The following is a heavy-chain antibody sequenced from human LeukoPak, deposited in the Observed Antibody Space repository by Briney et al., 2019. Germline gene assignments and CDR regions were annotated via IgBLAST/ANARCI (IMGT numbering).Heavy chain of an antibody. CDR2: INPKSGVT. D-gene: IGHD6-13*01. CDR3: TRQLVGTWYFDY. J-gene: IGHJ4*02. V-gene: IGHV1-2*07. CDR1: AFTDYY. Sequence: GSSVKVSCRAFAFTDYYLYWVRQAPGQGLEWMGWINPKSGVTTYADKFQGRVTMTSDTSINTAYLHLSRLRSDDTAIYDCTRQLVGTWYFDYWGQGTLGTVSS.